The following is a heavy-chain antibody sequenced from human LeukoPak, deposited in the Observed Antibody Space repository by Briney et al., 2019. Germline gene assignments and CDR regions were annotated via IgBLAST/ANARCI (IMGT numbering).Heavy chain of an antibody. CDR2: IYYSGST. CDR1: GGSISSYY. J-gene: IGHJ2*01. V-gene: IGHV4-59*01. D-gene: IGHD1-14*01. Sequence: KASETLSLNCTVPGGSISSYYWSWIRQPPGKGLEWIGYIYYSGSTNYNPSLKSRVTISVDTSKNQFSLKLHSVTAADTAVYYCATRTLTYWYFDLWGRGTLVTVSS. CDR3: ATRTLTYWYFDL.